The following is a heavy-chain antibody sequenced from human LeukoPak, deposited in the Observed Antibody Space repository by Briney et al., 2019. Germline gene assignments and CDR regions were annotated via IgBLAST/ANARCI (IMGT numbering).Heavy chain of an antibody. CDR3: ARDYYDSSGYFSYYYYMDV. Sequence: GASVKVSCKASGYTFTSYGINWVRQAPGQGLEWMGWISAYNGNTNYAQKLQGRVTMTTDTSTSTAYMELRSLRSDDTAVYYCARDYYDSSGYFSYYYYMDVWGKGTTVTVSS. V-gene: IGHV1-18*01. D-gene: IGHD3-22*01. CDR2: ISAYNGNT. CDR1: GYTFTSYG. J-gene: IGHJ6*03.